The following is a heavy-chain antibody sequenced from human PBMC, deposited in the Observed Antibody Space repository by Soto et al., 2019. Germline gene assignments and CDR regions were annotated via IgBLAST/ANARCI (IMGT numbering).Heavy chain of an antibody. CDR2: ISYDGSNK. D-gene: IGHD3-16*01. CDR1: GFTFSSYA. Sequence: GGSLRLSCAASGFTFSSYAMHWVRHAPGKGLEWVAVISYDGSNKYYADSVKGRFTISRDNSKNTLYLQMNSLRAEDTAVYYCARAYEGDYFDYWGQGTLVTVSS. V-gene: IGHV3-30-3*01. CDR3: ARAYEGDYFDY. J-gene: IGHJ4*02.